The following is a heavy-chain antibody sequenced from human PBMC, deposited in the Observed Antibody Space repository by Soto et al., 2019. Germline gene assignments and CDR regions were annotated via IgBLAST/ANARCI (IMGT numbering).Heavy chain of an antibody. CDR2: TYYRSKWYN. J-gene: IGHJ4*02. D-gene: IGHD3-10*01. V-gene: IGHV6-1*01. CDR1: GDSVSSNSAA. Sequence: SQTLSLTCAISGDSVSSNSAAWNWIRQSPSRGLEWLGRTYYRSKWYNDYAVSVKSRITINPDTSKNQFSLQLNSVTPEDTAVYYCARDKVRGLWDGYNPFDYWGQGTLVTSPQ. CDR3: ARDKVRGLWDGYNPFDY.